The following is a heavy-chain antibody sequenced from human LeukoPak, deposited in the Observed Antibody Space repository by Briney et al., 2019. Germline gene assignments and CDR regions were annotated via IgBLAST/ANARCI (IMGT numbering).Heavy chain of an antibody. CDR2: IYYSGST. V-gene: IGHV4-39*01. J-gene: IGHJ5*02. Sequence: PSETLSLTCTVSGGSISSSSYYWGWIRQPPGKGLEWIGSIYYSGSTYYSPSLKSRVTISVDTSKNQFSLKLSSVTAADTAVYYCARGVELVDYDFWSGYYLLDPWGQGTLVTVSS. CDR3: ARGVELVDYDFWSGYYLLDP. D-gene: IGHD3-3*01. CDR1: GGSISSSSYY.